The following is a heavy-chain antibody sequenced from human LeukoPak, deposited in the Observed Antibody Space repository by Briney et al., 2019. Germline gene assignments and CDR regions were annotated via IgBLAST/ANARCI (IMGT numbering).Heavy chain of an antibody. CDR2: INHSGST. J-gene: IGHJ4*02. Sequence: PSETLSLTCAVYGRSFSGYYWSWIRQPPGKGLEWIGEINHSGSTNYNPSLKSRVTISVDTSKNQFSLKLSSVTAADTAVYYCARGLIAMEQGVIDYWGQGTLVTVSS. D-gene: IGHD5-18*01. CDR3: ARGLIAMEQGVIDY. CDR1: GRSFSGYY. V-gene: IGHV4-34*01.